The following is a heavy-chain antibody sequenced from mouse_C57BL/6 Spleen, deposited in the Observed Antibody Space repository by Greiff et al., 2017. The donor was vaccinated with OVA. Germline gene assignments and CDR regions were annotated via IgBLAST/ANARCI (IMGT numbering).Heavy chain of an antibody. D-gene: IGHD2-4*01. CDR3: AKTPFYYDYYYAMDY. CDR2: IWRGGST. J-gene: IGHJ4*01. CDR1: GFSLTSYG. V-gene: IGHV2-5*01. Sequence: QVQLKQSGPGLVQPSQSLSITCTVSGFSLTSYGVHWVRQSPGKGLEWLGVIWRGGSTDYNAAFMSRLSITKDNSKSQVFFKMNRLQADDTAIYYCAKTPFYYDYYYAMDYWGQGTSVTVSS.